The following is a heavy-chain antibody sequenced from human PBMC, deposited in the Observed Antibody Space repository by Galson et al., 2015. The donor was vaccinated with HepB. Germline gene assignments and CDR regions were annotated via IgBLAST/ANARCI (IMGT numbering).Heavy chain of an antibody. CDR3: VRGWGRSSAGPHWFSP. CDR1: GFTFGDHS. Sequence: SLRLSCAASGFTFGDHSMDWVRQTPGKGLEWVGRIRNKRTRFATEYAASVRGRFTISRDDSNNVLYLQLSSVKVDDTAVYFCVRGWGRSSAGPHWFSPWGQGTRVHVS. V-gene: IGHV3-72*01. D-gene: IGHD6-6*01. J-gene: IGHJ5*01. CDR2: IRNKRTRFAT.